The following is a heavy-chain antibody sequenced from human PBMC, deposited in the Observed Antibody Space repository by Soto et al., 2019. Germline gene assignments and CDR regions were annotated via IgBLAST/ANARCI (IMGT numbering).Heavy chain of an antibody. CDR3: ARDRTIAAAGFDY. CDR2: IKQDGSEK. V-gene: IGHV3-7*05. CDR1: GFTFSSYW. Sequence: GGSLRLSCAASGFTFSSYWMSWVRQAPGKGLEWVANIKQDGSEKYYVDSVKGRLTISRDNAKNSLYLQMNSLGADDTAVYYCARDRTIAAAGFDYWGQGTLVTVSS. J-gene: IGHJ4*02. D-gene: IGHD6-13*01.